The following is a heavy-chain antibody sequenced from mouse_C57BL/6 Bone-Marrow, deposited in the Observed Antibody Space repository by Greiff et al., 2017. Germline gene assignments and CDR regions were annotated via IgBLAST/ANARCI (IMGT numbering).Heavy chain of an antibody. V-gene: IGHV1-26*01. Sequence: EVQLQQSGPELVKPGASVKISCKASGYTFTDYYMNWVKQSHGKSLEWIGDINPNNGGTSYNQKFKGKATLTVDKSSSTAYMELRSLTSEDSAVYYCAREDYGNPYAMDYWGKGTSVTVSS. D-gene: IGHD2-1*01. CDR1: GYTFTDYY. CDR3: AREDYGNPYAMDY. CDR2: INPNNGGT. J-gene: IGHJ4*01.